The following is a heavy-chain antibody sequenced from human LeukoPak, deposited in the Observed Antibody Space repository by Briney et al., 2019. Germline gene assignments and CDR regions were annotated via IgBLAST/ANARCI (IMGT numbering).Heavy chain of an antibody. Sequence: ASVKVSCKASGYTFTGYYMHWVRQAPGQGLEWMGWISAYNGNTNYAQKLQGRVTMTTDTSTSTAYMELRSLRSDDTAVYYCARDSAFLYCSSTSCLFDDAFDIWGQGTMVTVSS. CDR2: ISAYNGNT. CDR1: GYTFTGYY. J-gene: IGHJ3*02. V-gene: IGHV1-18*04. D-gene: IGHD2-2*01. CDR3: ARDSAFLYCSSTSCLFDDAFDI.